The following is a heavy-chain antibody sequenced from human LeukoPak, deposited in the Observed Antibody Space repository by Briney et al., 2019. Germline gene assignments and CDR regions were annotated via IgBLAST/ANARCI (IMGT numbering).Heavy chain of an antibody. CDR1: GFAFSSYA. D-gene: IGHD3-16*01. Sequence: GGSLRLSCAASGFAFSSYAMSWVRQAPGKGLGWVSCIRGSGATTFHADSVKGRFTISRDNSKNTLYLQMNGLRSEDTAVYYCAQGARADTFWYFDLWGRGTLVTVSS. CDR2: IRGSGATT. J-gene: IGHJ2*01. V-gene: IGHV3-23*01. CDR3: AQGARADTFWYFDL.